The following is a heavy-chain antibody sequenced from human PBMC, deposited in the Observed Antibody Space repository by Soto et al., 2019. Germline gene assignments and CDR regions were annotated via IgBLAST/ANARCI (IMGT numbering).Heavy chain of an antibody. CDR1: GGSISSSNW. V-gene: IGHV4-4*02. J-gene: IGHJ6*02. CDR2: IYHSGST. D-gene: IGHD3-3*01. Sequence: PSETLSLTCAVSGGSISSSNWWSCVRQPPGKGLEWIGEIYHSGSTNYNPSLKSRVTISVDKSKNQFSLKLSSVTAADTAVYYCARERFENYYGMDVWGQGTTVTVSS. CDR3: ARERFENYYGMDV.